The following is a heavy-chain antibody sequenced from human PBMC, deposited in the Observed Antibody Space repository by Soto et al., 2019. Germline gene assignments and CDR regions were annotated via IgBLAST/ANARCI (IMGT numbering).Heavy chain of an antibody. CDR1: GGSISSYY. Sequence: PSETLSLTCTVSGGSISSYYWSWIRQPPGKGLEWIGYIYYSGSTNYNPSLKSRVTISVDTSKNQFSLKLSSVTAADTAVYYCAREKDSGYSDYWGKGTLVTVSS. CDR3: AREKDSGYSDY. J-gene: IGHJ4*02. V-gene: IGHV4-59*01. D-gene: IGHD3-22*01. CDR2: IYYSGST.